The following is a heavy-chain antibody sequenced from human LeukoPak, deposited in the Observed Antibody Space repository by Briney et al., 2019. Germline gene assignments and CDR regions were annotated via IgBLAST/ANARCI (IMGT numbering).Heavy chain of an antibody. J-gene: IGHJ3*02. CDR2: ISRSGTTI. V-gene: IGHV3-48*03. CDR3: ARDGLSAFDI. Sequence: GGSLRLSCAASGFTFSNYEMNWVRQAPGKGLEWVSYISRSGTTIYYAESVKGRFTISRDNAKNSLYLQMNSLRAEDTAVYYCARDGLSAFDIWGQGTMVTVSS. CDR1: GFTFSNYE.